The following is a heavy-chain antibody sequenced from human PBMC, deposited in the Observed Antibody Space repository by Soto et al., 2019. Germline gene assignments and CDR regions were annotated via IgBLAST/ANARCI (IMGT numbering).Heavy chain of an antibody. Sequence: QVQLVQSGAEVKKPGSSVKVSCKASGGTFSSYAISWVRQAPGQGREWMGGIIPIFGTANYAQKVQGRVTITADESTSTAYMELSSLRAEDTAVYYCARAPAWTRNGDYRGSPPDYWGQGTLVPVSS. V-gene: IGHV1-69*01. D-gene: IGHD4-17*01. CDR2: IIPIFGTA. CDR3: ARAPAWTRNGDYRGSPPDY. J-gene: IGHJ4*02. CDR1: GGTFSSYA.